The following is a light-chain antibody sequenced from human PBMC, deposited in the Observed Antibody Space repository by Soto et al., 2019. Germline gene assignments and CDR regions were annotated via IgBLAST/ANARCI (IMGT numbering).Light chain of an antibody. CDR2: GAS. J-gene: IGKJ4*02. CDR1: QSVSSSY. Sequence: TLSLSPGERATLSCRASQSVSSSYLAWYQQKPGQDPRLLIYGASSRATGIPDRFSGSGSGTEFTLSISSFFQADDGIRDCSTF. V-gene: IGKV3-20*01. CDR3: ST.